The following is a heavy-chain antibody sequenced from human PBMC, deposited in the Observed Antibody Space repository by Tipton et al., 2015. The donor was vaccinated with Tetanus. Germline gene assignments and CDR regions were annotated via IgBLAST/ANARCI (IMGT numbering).Heavy chain of an antibody. J-gene: IGHJ4*02. D-gene: IGHD1-7*01. V-gene: IGHV1-69*06. CDR3: VRGPPPESDWNYLIDF. CDR2: INPIFGTK. CDR1: GGSFSTYI. Sequence: QSGPEVKKPGSSVKVSCQTSGGSFSTYITSWVRQAPGQGLEWMGSINPIFGTKTYAQKFQGRLTITADKSTSTAHMSLSGLRSEDTAVYYCVRGPPPESDWNYLIDFWGQGTLVTVSS.